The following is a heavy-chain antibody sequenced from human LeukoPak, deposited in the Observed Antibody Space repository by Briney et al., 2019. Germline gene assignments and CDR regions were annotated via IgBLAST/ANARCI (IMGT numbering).Heavy chain of an antibody. D-gene: IGHD3-10*01. V-gene: IGHV4-34*01. CDR2: INHSGST. CDR1: GGSFSGYY. CDR3: ARGRVTMVRGRWFDP. Sequence: PSETLSLTCAVYGGSFSGYYWSWIRQPPGKGLEWIGEINHSGSTNYNPSLKSRVTISVDTSKNQFSLKLSSVTAADTAGYYCARGRVTMVRGRWFDPWGQGTLVTVSS. J-gene: IGHJ5*02.